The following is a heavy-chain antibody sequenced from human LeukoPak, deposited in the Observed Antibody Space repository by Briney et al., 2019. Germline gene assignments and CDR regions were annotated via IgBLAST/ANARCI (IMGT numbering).Heavy chain of an antibody. Sequence: SETLSLTCTVSGDSITGKNWWSWVRQPPGKGLEWIGEVHHSGITNYNPSLKSRVTISVDKSKNQLSLNLNSVTAADTAVHYCARNGYSGFGFDYWGQGALVTVPS. CDR3: ARNGYSGFGFDY. CDR1: GDSITGKNW. V-gene: IGHV4-4*02. CDR2: VHHSGIT. J-gene: IGHJ4*02. D-gene: IGHD5-12*01.